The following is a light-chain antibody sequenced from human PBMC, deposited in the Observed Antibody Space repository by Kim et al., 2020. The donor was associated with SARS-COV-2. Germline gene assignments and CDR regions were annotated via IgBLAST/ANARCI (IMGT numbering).Light chain of an antibody. CDR2: GAS. J-gene: IGKJ1*01. CDR3: QQYNNWPPGT. CDR1: QSVSSN. V-gene: IGKV3-15*01. Sequence: SPGESAPLSCRASQSVSSNLAWYQQKPGQAPRLLIYGASTRATGIPARFSGSGSGTEFTLTISSLQSEDFAVYYCQQYNNWPPGTFGQGTKVDIK.